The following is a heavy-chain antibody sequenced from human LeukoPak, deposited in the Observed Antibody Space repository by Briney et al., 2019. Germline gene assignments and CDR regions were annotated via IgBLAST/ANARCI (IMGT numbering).Heavy chain of an antibody. D-gene: IGHD2-8*01. CDR2: ISYDGSNK. J-gene: IGHJ6*02. CDR1: GFTFSSYA. CDR3: AKGEDIVLMVYAPDYYYYYGMDV. V-gene: IGHV3-30-3*01. Sequence: PGRSLRLSCAASGFTFSSYAMHWVRQAPGKGLEWVAVISYDGSNKYYADSVKGRFTISRDNSKNTLYLQMNSLRAEDTAVYYCAKGEDIVLMVYAPDYYYYYGMDVWGQGTTVTVSS.